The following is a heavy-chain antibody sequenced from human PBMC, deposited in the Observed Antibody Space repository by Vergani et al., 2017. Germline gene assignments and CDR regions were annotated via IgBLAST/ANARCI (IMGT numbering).Heavy chain of an antibody. V-gene: IGHV3-23*01. CDR1: GGSISSGGYY. CDR3: AKDLRSWLSKGFDY. Sequence: VQLQESGPGLVKPSQTLSLTCTVSGGSISSGGYYWSWIRQHPGKGLEWVSAISGSGGSTYYADSVKGRFTISRENSKNTLYLQMNSLRAEDTAVYYCAKDLRSWLSKGFDYWGQGTLVTVSS. D-gene: IGHD5-12*01. J-gene: IGHJ4*02. CDR2: ISGSGGST.